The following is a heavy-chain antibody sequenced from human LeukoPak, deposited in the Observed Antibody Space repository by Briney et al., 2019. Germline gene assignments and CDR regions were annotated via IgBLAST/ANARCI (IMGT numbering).Heavy chain of an antibody. Sequence: SETLSLTCTVSGDSISSYYWSWIRQPPGKGLEWIGYIFSSGSTDYNATLKSRVTISVDTSKNQFSLKLSSVTAADTAMYYCARVMRVLRGVFDNWGQGTLVTVSS. V-gene: IGHV4-59*01. CDR1: GDSISSYY. D-gene: IGHD3-10*01. CDR3: ARVMRVLRGVFDN. CDR2: IFSSGST. J-gene: IGHJ4*02.